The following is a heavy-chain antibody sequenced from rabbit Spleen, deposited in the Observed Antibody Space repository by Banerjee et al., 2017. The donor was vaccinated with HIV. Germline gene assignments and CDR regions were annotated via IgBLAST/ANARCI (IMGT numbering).Heavy chain of an antibody. V-gene: IGHV1S40*01. CDR3: ARDTGSSFSSYGMDL. Sequence: QSLEESGGDLVKPGASLTLTCTASGFSFSSSSYMCWVRQAPGKGLEWIGCIDTGSSGFTYFATWAKGRFTCSKTSSTTVTLQMTSLTVADTATYFCARDTGSSFSSYGMDLWGPGTLVTVS. D-gene: IGHD8-1*01. J-gene: IGHJ6*01. CDR1: GFSFSSSSY. CDR2: IDTGSSGFT.